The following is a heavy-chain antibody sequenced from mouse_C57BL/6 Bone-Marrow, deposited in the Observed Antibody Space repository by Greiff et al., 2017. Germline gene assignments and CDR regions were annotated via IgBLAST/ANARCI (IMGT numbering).Heavy chain of an antibody. CDR2: IYPSDSET. D-gene: IGHD2-4*01. CDR1: GYTFTSYW. V-gene: IGHV1-61*01. Sequence: QVQLQQPGAELVRPGSSVKLSCKASGYTFTSYWMDWVKQRPGQGLEWIGNIYPSDSETHYNQKFKDKATLTVDKSSSTAYMQLSSLTSEDSAVYYCAIGDYDWFAYWGQGTLVTVSA. J-gene: IGHJ3*01. CDR3: AIGDYDWFAY.